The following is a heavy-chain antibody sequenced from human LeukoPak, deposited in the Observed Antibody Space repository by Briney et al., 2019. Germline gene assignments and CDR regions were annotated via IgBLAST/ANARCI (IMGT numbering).Heavy chain of an antibody. D-gene: IGHD1-26*01. CDR1: AFTFSDYY. J-gene: IGHJ4*02. V-gene: IGHV3-11*01. Sequence: AGGSLRLSCAASAFTFSDYYMGWIRQAPGKGLEWVSYISSSGSNIYYADSVKGRFTISRDNAKNSLYLQMNSLRAEDTAVYYCAKIGGAVGATGTYSYWGQGTLFTVSS. CDR3: AKIGGAVGATGTYSY. CDR2: ISSSGSNI.